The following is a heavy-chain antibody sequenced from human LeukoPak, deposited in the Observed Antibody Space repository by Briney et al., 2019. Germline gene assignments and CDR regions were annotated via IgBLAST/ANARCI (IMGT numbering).Heavy chain of an antibody. CDR1: GFSFTSYA. CDR2: ISGSGGSK. Sequence: GGSLSLSCAASGFSFTSYAMSWVRQAPGKGLEWVSAISGSGGSKYYAGSVKGRFTISRDNSKNTLYLQMNSLRAEDTAVYYCAKRYCSGGSCYPLDYWGQGTLVTVSS. V-gene: IGHV3-23*01. CDR3: AKRYCSGGSCYPLDY. J-gene: IGHJ4*02. D-gene: IGHD2-15*01.